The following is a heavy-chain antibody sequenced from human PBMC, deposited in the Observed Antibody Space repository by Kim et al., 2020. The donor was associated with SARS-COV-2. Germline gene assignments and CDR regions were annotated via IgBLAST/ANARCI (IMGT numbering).Heavy chain of an antibody. CDR1: GFTVSSNY. D-gene: IGHD5-18*01. J-gene: IGHJ4*02. CDR3: AREDTAMVLDY. V-gene: IGHV3-53*01. CDR2: IYSGGST. Sequence: GGSLKLSCAAYGFTVSSNYMSWVRQAPGKGLEWVSVIYSGGSTYYANSVKGRFTISRDNSKNTLYLQMNSLRAEDTAVYYCAREDTAMVLDYWGQGTLVTVSS.